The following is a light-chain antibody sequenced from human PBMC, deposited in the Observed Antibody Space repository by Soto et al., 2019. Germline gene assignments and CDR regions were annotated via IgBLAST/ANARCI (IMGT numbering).Light chain of an antibody. V-gene: IGKV3-20*01. CDR1: RSISSTY. J-gene: IGKJ2*01. Sequence: EIVLTQSTGTLSLSPGERATLSCRASRSISSTYLAWYQQKPGQAPRLLIYGASSRATGIPDRFRGSGSGTEFTLTISRLEPEDFAVYYCQQYGGSPPYTFGQGTKLEIK. CDR2: GAS. CDR3: QQYGGSPPYT.